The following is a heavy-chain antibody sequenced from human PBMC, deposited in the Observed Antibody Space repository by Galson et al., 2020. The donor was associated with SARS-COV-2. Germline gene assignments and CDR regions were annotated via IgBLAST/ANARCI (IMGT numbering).Heavy chain of an antibody. CDR3: ARGVRRWLQFDRRPYYFDY. CDR2: INHSGST. D-gene: IGHD5-12*01. J-gene: IGHJ4*02. Sequence: PGKGLEWIGEINHSGSTNYNPSLKSRVTISVDTSKNQFSLKLSSVTAADTAVYYCARGVRRWLQFDRRPYYFDYWGQGTLVTVSS. V-gene: IGHV4-34*01.